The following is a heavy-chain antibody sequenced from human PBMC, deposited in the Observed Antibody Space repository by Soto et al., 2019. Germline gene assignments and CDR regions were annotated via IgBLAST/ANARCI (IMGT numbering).Heavy chain of an antibody. CDR3: ARQEGGFSLFGVVTADYYFDY. V-gene: IGHV4-39*01. D-gene: IGHD3-3*01. J-gene: IGHJ4*02. CDR1: GGSISSSSYY. Sequence: SETLSLTCTVSGGSISSSSYYWGWIRQPPGKGLEWIGSIYYSGSTYYNPSLKSRVTISVDTSKNQFSLKLSSVTAADTAVYSCARQEGGFSLFGVVTADYYFDYSGQGTLVTVSS. CDR2: IYYSGST.